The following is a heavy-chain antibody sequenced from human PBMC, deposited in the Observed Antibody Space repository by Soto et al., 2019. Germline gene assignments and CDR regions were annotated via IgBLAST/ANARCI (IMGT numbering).Heavy chain of an antibody. Sequence: ASVTVSRKDSRYTFPSYGISWVRPAPGQGLEWMGSISAYNGNTNYAQKLEGRVTMTTDTSTSTAYMELRSLRSDDTAVYYCARDITALNIVGATHAYYWGQGTLVTVSS. V-gene: IGHV1-18*04. CDR2: ISAYNGNT. J-gene: IGHJ4*02. CDR1: RYTFPSYG. CDR3: ARDITALNIVGATHAYY. D-gene: IGHD1-26*01.